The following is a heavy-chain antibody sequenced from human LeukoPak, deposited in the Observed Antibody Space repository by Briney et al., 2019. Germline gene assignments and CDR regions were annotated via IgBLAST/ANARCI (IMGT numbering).Heavy chain of an antibody. CDR3: TTDHPHYYYGSGSYYIVRYFDY. J-gene: IGHJ4*02. V-gene: IGHV3-15*01. D-gene: IGHD3-10*01. CDR1: GFTFSNAW. Sequence: GGSLRLSCAASGFTFSNAWMSWVRQAPGKGLEWVGRIKSKTDGGTTDYAAPVKGRFTISRDDSKNTLYLQMNSLKTEDTAVYYCTTDHPHYYYGSGSYYIVRYFDYWGQGTLVTVSS. CDR2: IKSKTDGGTT.